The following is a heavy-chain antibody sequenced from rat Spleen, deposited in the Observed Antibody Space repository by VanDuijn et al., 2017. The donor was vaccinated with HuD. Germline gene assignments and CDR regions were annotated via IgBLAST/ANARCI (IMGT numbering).Heavy chain of an antibody. V-gene: IGHV5-22*01. D-gene: IGHD4-3*01. CDR3: ATRGIRGTGGFDY. CDR2: INYEGSST. J-gene: IGHJ2*01. CDR1: GFTFSNYD. Sequence: EVQLVESGGGLVQPGRSLKLSCAASGFTFSNYDMAWVRQAPKKGLEWVASINYEGSSTYYGDTVKGRFTISRDNAKSTLYLQMDSLRSEDTATYYCATRGIRGTGGFDYWGQGVMVTVSS.